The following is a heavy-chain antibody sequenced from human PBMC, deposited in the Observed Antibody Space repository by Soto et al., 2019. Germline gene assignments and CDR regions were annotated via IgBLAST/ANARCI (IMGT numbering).Heavy chain of an antibody. CDR1: GGSISSSSYY. CDR3: AVVPAAMLYYYYMDV. CDR2: IYYSGST. J-gene: IGHJ6*03. D-gene: IGHD2-2*01. Sequence: SETLSLTCTVSGGSISSSSYYWGWIRQPPGKGLEWIGSIYYSGSTYYNPSLKSRVTISVDTSKNQFSLKLSSVTAADTAVYYCAVVPAAMLYYYYMDVWGKGTTVTVS. V-gene: IGHV4-39*01.